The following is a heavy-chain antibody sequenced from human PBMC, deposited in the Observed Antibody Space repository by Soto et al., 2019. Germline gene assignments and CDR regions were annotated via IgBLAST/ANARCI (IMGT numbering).Heavy chain of an antibody. J-gene: IGHJ6*02. Sequence: QVQLVESGGGVVQPGRCLRLSCAASGFTFSSYGMHWVRQAPGKGLEWVAVISYDGSNKYYADSVKGRFTISRDHSKNPLYLQMNSARAEDTAVYYCAKDLSSHYTDDYYYGMDVWGQGTTVTVSS. D-gene: IGHD6-6*01. CDR1: GFTFSSYG. CDR2: ISYDGSNK. CDR3: AKDLSSHYTDDYYYGMDV. V-gene: IGHV3-30*18.